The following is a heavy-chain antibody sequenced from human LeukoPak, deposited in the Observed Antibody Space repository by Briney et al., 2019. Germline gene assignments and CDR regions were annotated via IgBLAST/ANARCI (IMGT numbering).Heavy chain of an antibody. Sequence: SETLSLTCAVYGGSFSGYYWSWIRQPPGKGLEWIGEINHSGSTNYNPSLKSRVTISVDTSKNQLSLKLSSVTAADTAVYYCARMRWLQSVDYWGQGTLVTVSS. CDR1: GGSFSGYY. CDR3: ARMRWLQSVDY. CDR2: INHSGST. D-gene: IGHD5-24*01. J-gene: IGHJ4*02. V-gene: IGHV4-34*01.